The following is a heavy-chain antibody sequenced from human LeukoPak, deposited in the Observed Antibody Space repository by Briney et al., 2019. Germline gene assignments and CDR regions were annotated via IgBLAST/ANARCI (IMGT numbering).Heavy chain of an antibody. CDR1: GYTFTSYG. CDR2: TSAYNGNT. CDR3: ARADIVVVPAAPTFDP. D-gene: IGHD2-2*01. J-gene: IGHJ5*02. V-gene: IGHV1-18*01. Sequence: GASVKVSCKASGYTFTSYGISWVRQAPGQGLEWMGWTSAYNGNTNYAQKLQGRVTMTTDTSTSTAYMELRSLRSDDTAVYYCARADIVVVPAAPTFDPWGQGTLVTVSS.